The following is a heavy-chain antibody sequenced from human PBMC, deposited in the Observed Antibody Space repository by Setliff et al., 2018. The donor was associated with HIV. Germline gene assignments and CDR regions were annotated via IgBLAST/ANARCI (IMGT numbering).Heavy chain of an antibody. D-gene: IGHD2-2*01. CDR1: GGTFNSYA. CDR3: ARGPKDCTSTSCRYYYYYDYMDV. V-gene: IGHV1-69*10. J-gene: IGHJ6*03. CDR2: IIPILGLA. Sequence: SVKVSCKASGGTFNSYAISWVRQAPGRGLEWMGGIIPILGLANYAQKFQGRVTIIADKSTSTVYMEVSRLRSEDTAMYYCARGPKDCTSTSCRYYYYYDYMDVWGEGTTVTVSS.